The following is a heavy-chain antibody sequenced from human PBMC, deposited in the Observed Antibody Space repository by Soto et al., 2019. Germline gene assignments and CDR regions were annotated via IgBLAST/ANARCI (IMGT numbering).Heavy chain of an antibody. Sequence: PGGSLRLSCAASGFTFSSYAMSWVRQAPGKGLEWVSAISGSGGSTYYADSVKGRFTISRDNSKNTLYLQMNSLRAEDTAVYYCAKSPSGSYYVAYFDYWGQGTLVTVSS. D-gene: IGHD1-26*01. CDR3: AKSPSGSYYVAYFDY. CDR1: GFTFSSYA. CDR2: ISGSGGST. V-gene: IGHV3-23*01. J-gene: IGHJ4*02.